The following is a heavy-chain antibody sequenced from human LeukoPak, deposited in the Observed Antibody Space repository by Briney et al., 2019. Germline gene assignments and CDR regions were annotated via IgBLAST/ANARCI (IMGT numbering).Heavy chain of an antibody. V-gene: IGHV4-59*01. CDR1: GGSIRSYY. J-gene: IGHJ6*02. CDR3: ARGGQYYYYGMDV. CDR2: IYYSGST. D-gene: IGHD2-15*01. Sequence: PETLSLTCTVSGGSIRSYYWSWIRQPPGKGLEWIGYIYYSGSTSSNPSLKSRVTISVDTSKNQFSLKLASVTAADTAVYYCARGGQYYYYGMDVWGQRTTVTVSS.